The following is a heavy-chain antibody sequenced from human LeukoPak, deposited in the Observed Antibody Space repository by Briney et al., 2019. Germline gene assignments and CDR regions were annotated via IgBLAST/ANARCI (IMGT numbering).Heavy chain of an antibody. V-gene: IGHV4-34*01. Sequence: SETLSLTCAVYGGSFSGYYWSWIRQPPGKGLEWIGEINHSGSTNYNPSLKSRVTISVDTSKNQFSLKPSSVTAADTAVYYCARLVRRRSYYYYYYMDVRGKGTTVTISS. J-gene: IGHJ6*03. CDR3: ARLVRRRSYYYYYYMDV. CDR2: INHSGST. CDR1: GGSFSGYY. D-gene: IGHD2-8*02.